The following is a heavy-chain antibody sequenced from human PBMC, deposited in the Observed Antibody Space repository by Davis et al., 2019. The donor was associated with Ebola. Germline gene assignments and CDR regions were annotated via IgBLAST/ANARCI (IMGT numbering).Heavy chain of an antibody. D-gene: IGHD3-16*01. J-gene: IGHJ6*02. V-gene: IGHV1-69*04. CDR2: IIPILGIA. CDR1: GGTFSTYA. Sequence: SVKVSCKASGGTFSTYAISWVRQAPGQGLEWMGRIIPILGIANYAQKFQGRVTITADESTSTAYMELSSLRSEDTAVYYCARGGGLIPYYYGMDVWGQGTTVTVSS. CDR3: ARGGGLIPYYYGMDV.